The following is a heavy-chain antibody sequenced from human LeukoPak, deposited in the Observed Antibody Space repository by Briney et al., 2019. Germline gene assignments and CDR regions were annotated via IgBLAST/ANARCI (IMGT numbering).Heavy chain of an antibody. D-gene: IGHD2-21*02. V-gene: IGHV3-66*01. CDR2: IYADGST. CDR3: ARGAYCGGDCSGYFDL. CDR1: GFIVSDND. Sequence: GGSLRLSCAASGFIVSDNDIKWVRQAPGKGLEWVSLIYADGSTHYTDSVKGRFTISRDNFKNTLYLQMNSLRAEDTAVYYCARGAYCGGDCSGYFDLWGRGTLVTVSS. J-gene: IGHJ2*01.